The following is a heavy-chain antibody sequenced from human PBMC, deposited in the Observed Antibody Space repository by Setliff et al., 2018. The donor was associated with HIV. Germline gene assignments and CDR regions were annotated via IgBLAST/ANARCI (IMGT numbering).Heavy chain of an antibody. CDR1: GGSISSGAYY. CDR2: IYNSGST. J-gene: IGHJ3*02. Sequence: SETLSLTCTVSGGSISSGAYYWSWIRQHPGKGLEWIGYIYNSGSTYYNPSLKSRVTISVDTSKNHFSLKLSSVTAADTAVYYCASPSDQTAGGFDIWGQGTMVTV. D-gene: IGHD2-15*01. V-gene: IGHV4-31*03. CDR3: ASPSDQTAGGFDI.